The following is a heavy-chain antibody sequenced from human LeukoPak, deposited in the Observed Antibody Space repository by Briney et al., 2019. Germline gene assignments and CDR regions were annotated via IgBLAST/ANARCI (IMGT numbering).Heavy chain of an antibody. Sequence: VGSLRLSCAASGFSFSRYYMSWVRQTPGKALEWISYIPTSGISVQYADSVRGRFTASRDDAKNSLHLEMDSLRVEDTAVYYCTRAVGLGPGAHFDQWGQGALVIVSS. D-gene: IGHD1-26*01. V-gene: IGHV3-11*01. CDR3: TRAVGLGPGAHFDQ. CDR1: GFSFSRYY. CDR2: IPTSGISV. J-gene: IGHJ4*02.